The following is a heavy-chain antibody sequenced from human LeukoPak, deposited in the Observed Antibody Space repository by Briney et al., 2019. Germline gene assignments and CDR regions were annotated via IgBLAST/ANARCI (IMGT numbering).Heavy chain of an antibody. CDR2: ISSSSSYI. J-gene: IGHJ6*02. V-gene: IGHV3-21*01. D-gene: IGHD5-12*01. Sequence: GGSLRLSCAASGFTFSSYSMNWVRQAPGKGLEWVSSISSSSSYIYYADSVKGRFTISRDNSKNTLYLQMNSLRAEDTAVYYCARDLSSVATIRYYYGMDVWGQGTTVTVSS. CDR1: GFTFSSYS. CDR3: ARDLSSVATIRYYYGMDV.